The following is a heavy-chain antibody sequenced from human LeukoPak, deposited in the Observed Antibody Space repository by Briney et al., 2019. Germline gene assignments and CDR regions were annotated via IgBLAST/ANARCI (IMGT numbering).Heavy chain of an antibody. V-gene: IGHV3-48*02. CDR1: GFTFSSYS. D-gene: IGHD3-10*01. Sequence: GGSLKLSCAASGFTFSSYSMNWVRQAPGKGLEWVSYISSDSRTIYYADSVKGRFTISRDNAKNSLYLQMKSLRDEDTAVYYCARYGSGTSYITNYFDYWGQRTLVTVSS. CDR3: ARYGSGTSYITNYFDY. J-gene: IGHJ4*02. CDR2: ISSDSRTI.